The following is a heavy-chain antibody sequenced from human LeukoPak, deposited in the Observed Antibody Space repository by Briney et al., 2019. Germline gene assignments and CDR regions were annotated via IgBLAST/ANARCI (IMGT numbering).Heavy chain of an antibody. D-gene: IGHD1-26*01. CDR2: INHSGST. J-gene: IGHJ5*02. CDR3: ARGLGVGATSWFDP. Sequence: SGTLSLTCAVYGGSFSGYYWSWIRQPPGKGLEWIGEINHSGSTNYNPSLKSRVTISVDTSKNQFSLKLSSVTAADTAVYYCARGLGVGATSWFDPWGEGTLVTVSS. V-gene: IGHV4-34*01. CDR1: GGSFSGYY.